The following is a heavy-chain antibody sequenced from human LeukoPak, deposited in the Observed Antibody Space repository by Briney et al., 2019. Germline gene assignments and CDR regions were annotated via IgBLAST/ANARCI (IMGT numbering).Heavy chain of an antibody. CDR3: ARLYGSGSYYRH. CDR1: GGSFSGYY. CDR2: INHSGST. D-gene: IGHD3-10*01. Sequence: SETLSLTCAVYGGSFSGYYWSGIRQPPGKGLEWIGEINHSGSTNYNPSLKSRVIISVDTSKNQFSLKLSSVTAADTAVYYCARLYGSGSYYRHWGQGILVTVSS. V-gene: IGHV4-34*01. J-gene: IGHJ4*02.